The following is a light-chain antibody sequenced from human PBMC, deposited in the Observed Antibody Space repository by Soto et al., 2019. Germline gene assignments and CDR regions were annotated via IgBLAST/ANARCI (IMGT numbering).Light chain of an antibody. CDR1: QSVSSN. J-gene: IGKJ1*01. CDR2: DAS. V-gene: IGKV3-15*01. Sequence: EIVMTQSPATLSVSPGERATLSCRASQSVSSNLAWYQQKPGQAPRLLIYDASTRATGIPGRFSGSGSGTEFSLTISSLQSEDFAIYYCQQYNNWPGTFGQETKVDIK. CDR3: QQYNNWPGT.